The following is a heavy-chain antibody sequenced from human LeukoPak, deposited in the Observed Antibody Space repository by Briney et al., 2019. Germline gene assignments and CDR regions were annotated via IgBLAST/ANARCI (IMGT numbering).Heavy chain of an antibody. D-gene: IGHD3-9*01. CDR3: ARETYDILTGYYNWFDP. J-gene: IGHJ5*02. CDR2: IYYSGST. Sequence: SETLSLTCTVSGGSISSYYWSWIRQPPGKGLEWIGYIYYSGSTNYNPSLKSRVTISVDTSKNQFSLKLTSVTAADTAVYYCARETYDILTGYYNWFDPWGQGTLVTVSS. CDR1: GGSISSYY. V-gene: IGHV4-59*01.